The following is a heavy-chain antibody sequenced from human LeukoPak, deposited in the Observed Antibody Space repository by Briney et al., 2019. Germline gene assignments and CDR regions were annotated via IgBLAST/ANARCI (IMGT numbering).Heavy chain of an antibody. CDR3: AKDPVGSGYFDY. V-gene: IGHV3-30*18. D-gene: IGHD6-19*01. J-gene: IGHJ4*02. CDR1: GVTFSSYG. CDR2: ISYDGSNK. Sequence: PGGSLRLSCAASGVTFSSYGMHWVRQAPGKGLEWVAVISYDGSNKYYADSVKGRFTISRDNSKNTLYLQMNSLRAEDTAVYYCAKDPVGSGYFDYWGQGTLVTVSS.